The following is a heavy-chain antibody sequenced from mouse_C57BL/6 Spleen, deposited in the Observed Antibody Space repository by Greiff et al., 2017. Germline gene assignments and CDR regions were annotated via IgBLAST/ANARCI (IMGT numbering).Heavy chain of an antibody. CDR3: ARSSLYYFDY. V-gene: IGHV5-17*01. CDR1: GFTFSDYG. Sequence: EVQLVESGGGLVKPGGSLKLSCAASGFTFSDYGMHWVRQAPEQGLEWVAYISSGSSTIYYADTVKGRFTISRDNAKNTLFLQMTSLRSEDTALYYCARSSLYYFDYWGKGTTRTAAS. CDR2: ISSGSSTI. J-gene: IGHJ2*01. D-gene: IGHD1-1*01.